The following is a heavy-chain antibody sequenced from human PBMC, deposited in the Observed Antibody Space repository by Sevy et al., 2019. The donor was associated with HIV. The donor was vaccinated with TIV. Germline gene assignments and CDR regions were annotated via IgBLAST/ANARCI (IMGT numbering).Heavy chain of an antibody. D-gene: IGHD3-10*01. J-gene: IGHJ6*02. Sequence: ASVNVSCKASGYTFSSYGISWLRQAPGQGLEWMGWISDYNGYTNYAHKFQGRVTMSTETSTRTAYMELRSLRSDDTAVYFCAREGYYYRSGTYRPPNYYGMDVWGQGTAVTVSS. V-gene: IGHV1-18*01. CDR1: GYTFSSYG. CDR2: ISDYNGYT. CDR3: AREGYYYRSGTYRPPNYYGMDV.